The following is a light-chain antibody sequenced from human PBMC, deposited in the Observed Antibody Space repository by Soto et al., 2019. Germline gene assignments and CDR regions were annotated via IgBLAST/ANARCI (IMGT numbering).Light chain of an antibody. J-gene: IGLJ3*02. V-gene: IGLV1-40*01. Sequence: QPVLTQPPSVSGALGQRVTISCTGSSSNIGAGYDLHWYQHLPGTAPKLLIFVYTNRPSGVPDRFSGSKSGTSASLAINGLQAEDEADYYCQSYDTTVSGWVFGGGTKLTVL. CDR1: SSNIGAGYD. CDR3: QSYDTTVSGWV. CDR2: VYT.